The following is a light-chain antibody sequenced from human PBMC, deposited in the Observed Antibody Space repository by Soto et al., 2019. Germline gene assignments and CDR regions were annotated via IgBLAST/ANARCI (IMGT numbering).Light chain of an antibody. J-gene: IGKJ3*01. CDR1: QSVSSN. CDR2: GAS. CDR3: QQYNNWPRT. V-gene: IGKV3-15*01. Sequence: EIVMTQSPATLSVSPGERATLSCRASQSVSSNLAWYQQKPGQAPRLLIYGASTRATGIPARFSGSGSGTEFTLTISSLQSEDFAFYYCQQYNNWPRTFCPGPKVDIK.